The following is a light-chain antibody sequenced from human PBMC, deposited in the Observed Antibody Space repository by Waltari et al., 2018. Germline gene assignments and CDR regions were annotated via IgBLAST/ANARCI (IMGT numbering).Light chain of an antibody. Sequence: DIQMTQSPSTLSPSVADRATLTCRARQRIGSWLAWYQQKPGKAPNLLIYKASSLESGVPSRFTGSGSGTEFILTINSLQPEDFATYYCQQDNNYPATFGQGTKLEIK. CDR2: KAS. J-gene: IGKJ2*01. CDR3: QQDNNYPAT. V-gene: IGKV1-5*03. CDR1: QRIGSW.